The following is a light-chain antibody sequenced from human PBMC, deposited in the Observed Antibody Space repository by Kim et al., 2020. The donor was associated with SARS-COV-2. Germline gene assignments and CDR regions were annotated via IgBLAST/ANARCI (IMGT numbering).Light chain of an antibody. J-gene: IGKJ4*02. CDR1: QSVKNH. CDR3: QQYNNWPPLT. V-gene: IGKV3-15*01. Sequence: EIVMTQSPATLSVSPGERATLSCRASQSVKNHLAWYQQQPGQAPRLLIYGASTRATDIPARFSGSGSGTEFTLTISSLQSEDLAVYYWQQYNNWPPLTFGRGTKVDIK. CDR2: GAS.